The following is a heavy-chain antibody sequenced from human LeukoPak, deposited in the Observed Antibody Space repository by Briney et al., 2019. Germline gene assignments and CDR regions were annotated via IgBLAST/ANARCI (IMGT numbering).Heavy chain of an antibody. V-gene: IGHV3-48*01. CDR3: ARNARIPDY. J-gene: IGHJ4*02. CDR1: GFTFSSYS. Sequence: GGSLILSCAASGFTFSSYSMNWVRQAPGKGLEWVSYISSSSSTIYYADSVKGRFTISRDNAKNSLYLQMNSLRAEDTAVYYCARNARIPDYWGQGTLVTVSS. CDR2: ISSSSSTI. D-gene: IGHD1-14*01.